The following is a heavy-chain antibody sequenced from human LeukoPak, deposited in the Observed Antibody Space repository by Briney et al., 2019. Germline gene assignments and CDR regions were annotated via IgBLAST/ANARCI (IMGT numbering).Heavy chain of an antibody. CDR2: ISGSGGST. V-gene: IGHV3-23*01. CDR1: GFTFSDYY. CDR3: AKATRFDSSGYYKYYFDY. D-gene: IGHD3-22*01. J-gene: IGHJ4*02. Sequence: GGSLRLSCAASGFTFSDYYMSWIRQAPGKGLEWVSAISGSGGSTYYADSVKGRFTISRDNSKNTLYLQMNSLRAEDTAVYYCAKATRFDSSGYYKYYFDYWGQGTLVTVSS.